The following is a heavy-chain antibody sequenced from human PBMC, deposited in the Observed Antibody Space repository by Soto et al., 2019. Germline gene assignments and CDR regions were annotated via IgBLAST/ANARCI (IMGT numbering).Heavy chain of an antibody. D-gene: IGHD2-2*02. CDR2: ISGSGGST. J-gene: IGHJ4*02. CDR3: AKGPWYCSSTSCYTSGYFDY. Sequence: LRLSCAASGFTFSSYAMSWVRQAPGKGLEWVSAISGSGGSTYYADSVKGRFTISRDNSKNTLYLQMNSLRAEDTAVYYCAKGPWYCSSTSCYTSGYFDYWGQGTLVTVSS. CDR1: GFTFSSYA. V-gene: IGHV3-23*01.